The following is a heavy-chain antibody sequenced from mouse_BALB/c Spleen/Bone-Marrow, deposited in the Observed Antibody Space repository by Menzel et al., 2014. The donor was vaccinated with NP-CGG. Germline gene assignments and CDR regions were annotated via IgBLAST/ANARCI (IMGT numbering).Heavy chain of an antibody. J-gene: IGHJ2*01. V-gene: IGHV1S22*01. CDR2: IYPGSGST. CDR3: SPRLRY. Sequence: LQQSGPELVRPGASVKLSCKASGYTFTSYWMHWVKQRPGQGLEWIGNIYPGSGSTNYDEKFKSKATLTVDTSSSTAYMQLSGLTSEGSAVYYCSPRLRYWGQGTTLTVSS. CDR1: GYTFTSYW. D-gene: IGHD1-2*01.